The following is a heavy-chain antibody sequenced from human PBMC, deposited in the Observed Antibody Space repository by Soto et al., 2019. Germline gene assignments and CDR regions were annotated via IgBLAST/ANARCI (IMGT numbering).Heavy chain of an antibody. D-gene: IGHD6-19*01. J-gene: IGHJ4*02. CDR2: INAGNGNT. V-gene: IGHV1-3*01. Sequence: ASVKVFCKASGYTFTSYAMHWVSQAPGQRREWMGWINAGNGNTKYSQKFQGRVTITRDTSASTAYMELSSLRSEDTAVYYCARTIRSWDNSGGYVEGGSYLDYWGQGTLVTV. CDR1: GYTFTSYA. CDR3: ARTIRSWDNSGGYVEGGSYLDY.